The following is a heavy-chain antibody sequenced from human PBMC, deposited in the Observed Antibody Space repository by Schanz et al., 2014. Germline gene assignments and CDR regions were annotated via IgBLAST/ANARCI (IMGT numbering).Heavy chain of an antibody. V-gene: IGHV3-30*03. J-gene: IGHJ4*02. D-gene: IGHD5-12*01. CDR1: GFTFSSYG. CDR3: ARDRPSGYAIDF. CDR2: ISYEGSNK. Sequence: QVQLVESGGGVVQPGRSLRLSCAVSGFTFSSYGMHWVRQAPGKGLEWVALISYEGSNKHYADSVKGRFTISRDNSKKTLYVQMNSLRAEDTAVYYCARDRPSGYAIDFWGQGTLVTVSS.